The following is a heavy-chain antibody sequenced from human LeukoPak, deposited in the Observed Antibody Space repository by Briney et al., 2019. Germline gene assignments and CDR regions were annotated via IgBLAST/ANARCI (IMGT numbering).Heavy chain of an antibody. CDR3: ARGPPTAQYFQH. J-gene: IGHJ1*01. D-gene: IGHD1-1*01. V-gene: IGHV1-8*03. CDR1: GYTFTTYD. CDR2: INPNSGNT. Sequence: GASVKVSCKASGYTFTTYDLTWVRQATGQGLEWMGWINPNSGNTGYAQRFQGRVTITRDTSITTVYMELSSLRSEDTAVYSCARGPPTAQYFQHWGQGTLVTVSS.